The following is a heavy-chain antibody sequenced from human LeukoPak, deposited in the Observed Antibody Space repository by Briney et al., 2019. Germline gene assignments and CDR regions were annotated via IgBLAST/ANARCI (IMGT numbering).Heavy chain of an antibody. CDR2: IKQDGSER. Sequence: GGSLRLSCAASGFTYTNYWVSWFRQPPGQGLEWVASIKQDGSERYYVDSVKGRFSISRDNAKNSLFLQLSSLRVEDTAVYYCARGSMHVYHLYTDYWGQGTLVTVSS. CDR1: GFTYTNYW. CDR3: ARGSMHVYHLYTDY. V-gene: IGHV3-7*01. J-gene: IGHJ4*02. D-gene: IGHD3-16*01.